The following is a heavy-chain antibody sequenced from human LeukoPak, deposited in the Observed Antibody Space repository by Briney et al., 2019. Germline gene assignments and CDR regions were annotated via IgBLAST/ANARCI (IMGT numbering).Heavy chain of an antibody. D-gene: IGHD5-18*01. V-gene: IGHV3-9*01. Sequence: GRSLRLSCAASGFTFDNYAMHWVRRAPGKGLEWVSGIAWNSGNTGFADSVKGRFTISRDNSKNTLYLQMNSLRAEDTAVYYCAKVRGYSYGVRDYWGQGTLVTVSS. CDR2: IAWNSGNT. J-gene: IGHJ4*02. CDR3: AKVRGYSYGVRDY. CDR1: GFTFDNYA.